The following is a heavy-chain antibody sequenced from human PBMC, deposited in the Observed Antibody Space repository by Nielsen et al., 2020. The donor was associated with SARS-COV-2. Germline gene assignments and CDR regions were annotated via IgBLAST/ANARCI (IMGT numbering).Heavy chain of an antibody. CDR2: IYYSGST. CDR3: ARVSLYYYGSGSYYNVPYYYYGMDV. D-gene: IGHD3-10*01. J-gene: IGHJ6*02. Sequence: WICQPPGKGLEWIGYIYYSGSTYYNPSLKSRVTISVDTSKNQFSLKLSSVTAADTAVYYCARVSLYYYGSGSYYNVPYYYYGMDVWGQGTTVTVSS. V-gene: IGHV4-31*02.